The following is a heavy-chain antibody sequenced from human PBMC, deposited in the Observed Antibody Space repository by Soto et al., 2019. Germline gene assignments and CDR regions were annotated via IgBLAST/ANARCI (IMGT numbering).Heavy chain of an antibody. V-gene: IGHV3-23*01. CDR3: ASNMVFGEYGMDV. CDR2: ISGSAGSI. CDR1: GFTFSSYA. J-gene: IGHJ6*02. Sequence: EVQLLESGGGLVQPGGSLRLSCAASGFTFSSYAMSWVRQAPGQGLEWVSAISGSAGSIYYADSVKGRFTISRDNSMNTLYLQMTSLRAEDTAVYYCASNMVFGEYGMDVWGQGTTVTVSS. D-gene: IGHD3-10*02.